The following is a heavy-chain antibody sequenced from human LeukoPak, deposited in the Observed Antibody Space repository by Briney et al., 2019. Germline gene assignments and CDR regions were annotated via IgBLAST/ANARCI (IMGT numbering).Heavy chain of an antibody. CDR1: GGSISSYY. V-gene: IGHV4-59*01. CDR2: IYYSGST. J-gene: IGHJ6*03. Sequence: SETLSLTCTVSGGSISSYYWSWIRQPPGKGLEWIGYIYYSGSTNYNPSLKSRVTISVDTSKNQFSLKLSSVTAADTAVYYCARDGYNSGYYYYMDVWGKGTTVTVSS. CDR3: ARDGYNSGYYYYMDV. D-gene: IGHD5-24*01.